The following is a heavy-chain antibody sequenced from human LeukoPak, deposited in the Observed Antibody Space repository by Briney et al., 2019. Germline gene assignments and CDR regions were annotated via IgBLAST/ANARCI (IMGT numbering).Heavy chain of an antibody. J-gene: IGHJ4*02. CDR2: IYHSGST. D-gene: IGHD5-12*01. V-gene: IGHV4-59*01. CDR3: ARGGGYASPIGY. Sequence: PSETLSLTCTLSGGSISTNYWSWIRQPPGKGLEWSVYIYHSGSTNYNPSLKSRVTISVDTSKNQFSLKLSSVTAADPAVYYCARGGGYASPIGYWGQGALVTVSS. CDR1: GGSISTNY.